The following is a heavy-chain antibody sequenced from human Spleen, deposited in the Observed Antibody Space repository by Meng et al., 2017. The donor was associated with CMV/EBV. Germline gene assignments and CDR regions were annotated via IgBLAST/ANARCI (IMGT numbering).Heavy chain of an antibody. Sequence: SETLSLTCTVSGGSISGYYWSWIRQPPGKGLEWIGYIYYSGSTNYNPSLKSRVTISVDTSKNQFSLKLSSVTAADTAVYYCATTPTYYDILTGYYFDYWGQGTLVTVSS. J-gene: IGHJ4*02. CDR3: ATTPTYYDILTGYYFDY. CDR2: IYYSGST. CDR1: GGSISGYY. V-gene: IGHV4-59*01. D-gene: IGHD3-9*01.